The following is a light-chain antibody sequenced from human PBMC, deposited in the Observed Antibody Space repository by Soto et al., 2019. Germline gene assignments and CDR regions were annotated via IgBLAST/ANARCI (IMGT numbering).Light chain of an antibody. CDR3: CSYAGGGIYV. V-gene: IGLV2-23*01. Sequence: QSALTQSASVSGSPGQSITIACTVTSSDVGTFDLVSWYQQHPGNAPRLLIYEDTKRPSGVSSRFSGSKSGSTASLTISGLQAEDEADFYCCSYAGGGIYVFGTGTKVTVL. J-gene: IGLJ1*01. CDR1: SSDVGTFDL. CDR2: EDT.